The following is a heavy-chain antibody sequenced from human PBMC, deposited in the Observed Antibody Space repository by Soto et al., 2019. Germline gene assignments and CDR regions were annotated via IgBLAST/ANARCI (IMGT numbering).Heavy chain of an antibody. V-gene: IGHV1-2*02. D-gene: IGHD6-6*01. J-gene: IGHJ4*02. CDR1: GYTFTGYY. Sequence: ASVKVSFKASGYTFTGYYMHWVRQAPGQGLEWMGWINPNSGGTNYAQKFQGRFTISRDNSKNTLHLQMDSLGVDDTAVYYCAKSPATGIPARRFDHWGPGTLVTVSS. CDR2: INPNSGGT. CDR3: AKSPATGIPARRFDH.